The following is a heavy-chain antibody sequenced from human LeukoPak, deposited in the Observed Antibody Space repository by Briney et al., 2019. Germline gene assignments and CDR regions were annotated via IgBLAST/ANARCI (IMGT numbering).Heavy chain of an antibody. Sequence: GGSLRLSCAASGFTPSSNYMSWVRQAPGKGLEWVSVIYSGGSTYYADSVKGRFTLSRDNSKTALYLQMSCRRAEDTAVYYCASAPTTDYYYGMDVWGKGTAVTVSS. V-gene: IGHV3-53*01. CDR1: GFTPSSNY. J-gene: IGHJ6*04. D-gene: IGHD5-12*01. CDR3: ASAPTTDYYYGMDV. CDR2: IYSGGST.